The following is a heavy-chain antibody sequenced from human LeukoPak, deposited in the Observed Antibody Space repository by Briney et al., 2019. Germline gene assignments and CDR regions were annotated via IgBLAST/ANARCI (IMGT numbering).Heavy chain of an antibody. V-gene: IGHV3-21*01. CDR2: ISSSSSSYI. D-gene: IGHD5-18*01. CDR1: GFTFSSYS. Sequence: GGSLRLSCAASGFTFSSYSMNWVRQAPGKGLEWVSSISSSSSSYIYYADSVKGRFTISRDNAKNSPYLQMNSLRAEDTAVYYCARGPHGAAMENPSDYRGQGTLVTVSS. J-gene: IGHJ4*02. CDR3: ARGPHGAAMENPSDY.